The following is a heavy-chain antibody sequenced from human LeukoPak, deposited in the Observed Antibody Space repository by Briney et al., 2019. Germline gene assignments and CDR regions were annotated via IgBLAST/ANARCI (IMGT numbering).Heavy chain of an antibody. CDR2: ICTAGDT. Sequence: GGSLRLSCAASGFTFSSYDMHWVRQAPGKGLEWVSAICTAGDTYYPGSVKGRFTISRENDKNSLYLQMNSLRAGDTAVYYCARGWGSSGWYNWFDLWGQGTLVTVSS. V-gene: IGHV3-13*01. CDR3: ARGWGSSGWYNWFDL. D-gene: IGHD6-19*01. J-gene: IGHJ5*02. CDR1: GFTFSSYD.